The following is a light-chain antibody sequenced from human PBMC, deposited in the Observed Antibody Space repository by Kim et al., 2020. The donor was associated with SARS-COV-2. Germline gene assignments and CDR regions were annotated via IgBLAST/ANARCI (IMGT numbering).Light chain of an antibody. CDR3: QTWDTDIQV. CDR1: TGHSNYA. Sequence: QLVLTQSPSASASLGASVKLTCTLSTGHSNYAIAWHQFLPEKGPRYLMRLYGDGSHTKGDGIPDRFSGSSSGTGRYLYISSLQSEDEADYYCQTWDTDIQVFGGGTQLTVL. V-gene: IGLV4-69*01. J-gene: IGLJ3*02. CDR2: LYGDGSH.